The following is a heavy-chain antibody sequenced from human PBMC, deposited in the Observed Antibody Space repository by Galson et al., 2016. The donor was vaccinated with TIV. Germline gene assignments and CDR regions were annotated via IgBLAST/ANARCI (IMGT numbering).Heavy chain of an antibody. CDR1: GGSISSNNYY. J-gene: IGHJ6*03. CDR3: ARELGHDYGGKDFFYYYMDV. CDR2: IYYRGST. V-gene: IGHV4-30-4*01. Sequence: LSLTCSVSGGSISSNNYYWSWIRQPPGKGLEWIGYIYYRGSTYYNPSLKSRVTMSVDTSKNHFSLNLSSVTAADTAVYYCARELGHDYGGKDFFYYYMDVWGKGTTVTVSS. D-gene: IGHD4-23*01.